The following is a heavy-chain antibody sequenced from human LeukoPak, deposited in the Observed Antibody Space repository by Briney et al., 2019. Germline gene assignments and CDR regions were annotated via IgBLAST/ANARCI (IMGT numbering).Heavy chain of an antibody. CDR1: GFTFSSYD. V-gene: IGHV3-48*03. D-gene: IGHD3-22*01. CDR2: ISTGGSSR. CDR3: ASFYDSSGWT. Sequence: GGSLRLSCAASGFTFSSYDMNWVRQAPGRGLEWVSHISTGGSSRYYADSVKGRFTISRDNAKNSVYLQMYNMRAEDTGVYYCASFYDSSGWTWGQGTLVTVSS. J-gene: IGHJ5*02.